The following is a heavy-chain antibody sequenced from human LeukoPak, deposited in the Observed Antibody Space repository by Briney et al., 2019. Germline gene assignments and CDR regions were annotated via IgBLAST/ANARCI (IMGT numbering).Heavy chain of an antibody. V-gene: IGHV1-18*01. D-gene: IGHD1-26*01. J-gene: IGHJ4*02. CDR3: ARIMLSWREFDC. CDR1: GYTFTIFG. CDR2: ISAYNGDT. Sequence: ASVKVSCTTSGYTFTIFGISWVRQAPGQGLEWMGWISAYNGDTKSAPRFQGRLTMTTDTPTTTAYMDLRSLRSDDTAVYYCARIMLSWREFDCWGQGTLVTVSS.